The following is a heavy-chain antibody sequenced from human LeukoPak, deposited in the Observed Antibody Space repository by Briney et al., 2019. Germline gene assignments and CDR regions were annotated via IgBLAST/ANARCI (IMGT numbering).Heavy chain of an antibody. J-gene: IGHJ6*01. Sequence: SETLSLTCAVYGGSFSGYYWNWIRQPPGKGLEWIGEINHSGSTNYNPSLKSRVTTSAETSKNQFSLRLSSVTAADTAVYYCARGRYCSGDNCSHYGMDVWGQGTTVTVSS. CDR2: INHSGST. D-gene: IGHD2-15*01. CDR3: ARGRYCSGDNCSHYGMDV. CDR1: GGSFSGYY. V-gene: IGHV4-34*01.